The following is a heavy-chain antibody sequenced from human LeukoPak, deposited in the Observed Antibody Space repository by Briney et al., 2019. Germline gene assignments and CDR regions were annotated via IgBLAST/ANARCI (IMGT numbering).Heavy chain of an antibody. CDR3: ARDGCSGDSCTNWDFDY. CDR1: GYTFTGYY. D-gene: IGHD2-15*01. J-gene: IGHJ4*02. V-gene: IGHV1-2*02. Sequence: ASVKVSCKASGYTFTGYYMHWVRQAPGQGLEWMGWINPNSGGTNYAQKLQGRVTMTTDTSTSTFYMELRSLRSDDTAVYYCARDGCSGDSCTNWDFDYWGQGTLVTVSS. CDR2: INPNSGGT.